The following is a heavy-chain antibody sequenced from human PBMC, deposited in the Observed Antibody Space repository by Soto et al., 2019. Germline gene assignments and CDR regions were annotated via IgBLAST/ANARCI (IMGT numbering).Heavy chain of an antibody. CDR2: IWYDGSNK. CDR3: ARDGGDIVLVPAAPAVSYYYGMDV. J-gene: IGHJ6*02. Sequence: GGSLRLSCAASGFTFSSYGMHWVRQAPGKGLEWVAVIWYDGSNKYYADSVKGRFTISRDNSKNTLYLQMNSLRAEDTAVYYCARDGGDIVLVPAAPAVSYYYGMDVWGQGTTVTVSS. V-gene: IGHV3-33*01. CDR1: GFTFSSYG. D-gene: IGHD2-2*01.